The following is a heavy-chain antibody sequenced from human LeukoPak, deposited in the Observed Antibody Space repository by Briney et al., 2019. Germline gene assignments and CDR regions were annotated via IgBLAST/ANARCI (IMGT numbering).Heavy chain of an antibody. Sequence: ASVKVSCKASGYTFTSYGISWVRQAPGQGLEWMGWISAYNGNTNYAQKLQGRVTMTTDTSTSTAYMELRSLRSDDTAVYYCASEQWLKREGVYYYYGVAVWGQGTTVTVSS. V-gene: IGHV1-18*01. D-gene: IGHD6-19*01. CDR3: ASEQWLKREGVYYYYGVAV. CDR2: ISAYNGNT. CDR1: GYTFTSYG. J-gene: IGHJ6*02.